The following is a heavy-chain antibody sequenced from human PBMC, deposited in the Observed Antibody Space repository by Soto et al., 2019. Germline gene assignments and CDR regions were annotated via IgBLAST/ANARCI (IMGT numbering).Heavy chain of an antibody. J-gene: IGHJ4*02. CDR1: GGSISSYY. Sequence: ETLSLTCTVSGGSISSYYWSWIRQPPGKGLEWIGYIYYSGSTNYNPSLKSRVTISVDTSKNQFSLKLSSVTAADTAVYYCARERQWPDTWYFDYWGQGTLVTVS. V-gene: IGHV4-59*01. CDR3: ARERQWPDTWYFDY. D-gene: IGHD6-19*01. CDR2: IYYSGST.